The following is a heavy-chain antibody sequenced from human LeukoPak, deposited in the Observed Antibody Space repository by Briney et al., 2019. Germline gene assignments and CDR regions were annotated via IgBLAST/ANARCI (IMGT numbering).Heavy chain of an antibody. V-gene: IGHV3-30*02. J-gene: IGHJ5*02. D-gene: IGHD3-10*01. Sequence: GGSLRLSCAASGFIFSSNGMHWVRQAPGKGLEWVAFIRYDGSKKYYADSVKGRFTISRDNSKNTLYLQMNSLRAEDTAVYYCAKDLGVLWFGELMGFDPWGQGTLVTVSS. CDR1: GFIFSSNG. CDR3: AKDLGVLWFGELMGFDP. CDR2: IRYDGSKK.